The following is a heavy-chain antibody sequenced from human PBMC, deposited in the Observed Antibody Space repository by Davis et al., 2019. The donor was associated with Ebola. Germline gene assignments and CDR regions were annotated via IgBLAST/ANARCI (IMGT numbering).Heavy chain of an antibody. CDR2: ISWHTAKT. CDR1: GFTFGDYA. V-gene: IGHV3-9*01. CDR3: AKDKGSGYYNEANMNNFYYYYAMDV. D-gene: IGHD5-12*01. Sequence: GGSLRLSCEASGFTFGDYAMHWVRQPPGQGLEWVASISWHTAKTEYSDSVKGRFTISRDNAKKSLYLEMNNVRLEDAASYYCAKDKGSGYYNEANMNNFYYYYAMDVWGKGTTVTVSS. J-gene: IGHJ6*04.